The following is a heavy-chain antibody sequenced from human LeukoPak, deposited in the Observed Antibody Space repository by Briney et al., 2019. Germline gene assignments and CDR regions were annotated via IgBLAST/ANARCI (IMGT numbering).Heavy chain of an antibody. CDR2: ISGSGGST. CDR3: AKDGGELWFGELLSLPPYYFDY. CDR1: GFTFSSYA. D-gene: IGHD3-10*01. Sequence: PGGSPRLSCAASGFTFSSYAMSWVRQAPGKGLEWVSAISGSGGSTYYADSVKGRFTISRDNSKNTLYLQMNSLRAEDTAVYYCAKDGGELWFGELLSLPPYYFDYWGQGTLVTVSS. J-gene: IGHJ4*02. V-gene: IGHV3-23*01.